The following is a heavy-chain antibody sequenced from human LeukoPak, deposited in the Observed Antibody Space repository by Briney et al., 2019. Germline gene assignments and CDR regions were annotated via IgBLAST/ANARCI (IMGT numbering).Heavy chain of an antibody. CDR3: ARDDEYGGTNFDY. Sequence: GGSLRLSCAASGFTFSSDSMNCVRQAPGGGLEWVSSISSSSSYIYYADSVKGRFTISRDNAKNSVYLQMNSLRAEDTAVYYCARDDEYGGTNFDYWGQGTLVTVSS. V-gene: IGHV3-21*01. J-gene: IGHJ4*02. D-gene: IGHD4-23*01. CDR2: ISSSSSYI. CDR1: GFTFSSDS.